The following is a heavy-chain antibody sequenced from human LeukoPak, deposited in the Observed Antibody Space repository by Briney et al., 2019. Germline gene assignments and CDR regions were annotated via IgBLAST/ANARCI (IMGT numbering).Heavy chain of an antibody. Sequence: SETLSLTCTVSGGSISSYYWSWIRQPAGKGLQWIGRIYTSGSTNYNPSLKSRVTISVDTSNNQFSLKLNSVTAADTAVYYCARHRCSGGSCYSVDWFDPWGQGTLVTVSS. CDR1: GGSISSYY. V-gene: IGHV4-4*07. CDR3: ARHRCSGGSCYSVDWFDP. J-gene: IGHJ5*02. CDR2: IYTSGST. D-gene: IGHD2-15*01.